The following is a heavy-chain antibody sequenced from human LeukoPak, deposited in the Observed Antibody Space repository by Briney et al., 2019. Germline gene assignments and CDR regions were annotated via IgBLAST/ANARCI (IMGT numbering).Heavy chain of an antibody. D-gene: IGHD6-6*01. CDR1: GFTFDDYT. Sequence: GGSLRLSCAASGFTFDDYTMHWVRQAPGKGLEWVSLISWDGGSTYYADSVKGRFTISRDNSKNSLYLQMNSLRTEDTALYYCAKSTARLVSDYYYYMDVWGKGTTVTVSS. CDR3: AKSTARLVSDYYYYMDV. J-gene: IGHJ6*03. CDR2: ISWDGGST. V-gene: IGHV3-43*01.